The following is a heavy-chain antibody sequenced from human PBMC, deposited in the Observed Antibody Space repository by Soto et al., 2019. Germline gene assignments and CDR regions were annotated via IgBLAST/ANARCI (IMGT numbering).Heavy chain of an antibody. CDR1: GGTFSSYT. CDR3: AGVGLERAYYFDY. D-gene: IGHD2-8*01. CDR2: IIPILGIA. J-gene: IGHJ4*02. V-gene: IGHV1-69*02. Sequence: QVQLVQSGAEVKKPGSSVKVSCKASGGTFSSYTISWLRQAPGQGLVWMGRIIPILGIANYAQKFQGRVTITADKSTSKAYMELSSLRSEDTAVYYCAGVGLERAYYFDYWGKGTLVAVSS.